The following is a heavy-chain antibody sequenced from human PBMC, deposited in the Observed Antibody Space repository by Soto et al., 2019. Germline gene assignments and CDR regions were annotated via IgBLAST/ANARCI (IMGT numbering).Heavy chain of an antibody. CDR2: IKQDGSQK. Sequence: GGSLRLSCAASGFTFSSYWMSWVRQAPGKGLEWVANIKQDGSQKWYADSVKGRFTISRDNSENTLYLQMNSLTADDWAVYYCATGRQMGYWGQGTLVTVSS. J-gene: IGHJ4*02. CDR3: ATGRQMGY. D-gene: IGHD7-27*01. CDR1: GFTFSSYW. V-gene: IGHV3-7*05.